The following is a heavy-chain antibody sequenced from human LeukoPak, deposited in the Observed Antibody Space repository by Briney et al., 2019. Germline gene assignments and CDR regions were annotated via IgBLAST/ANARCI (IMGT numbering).Heavy chain of an antibody. CDR3: AREGSSSWYADNWFDP. CDR2: INHSGST. Sequence: PSETLSLTCAVYGGSFSGYYRSWIRQPPGKGLEWIGEINHSGSTNYNPSLKSRVTISVDTSKNQFSLKLSSVTAADTAVYYCAREGSSSWYADNWFDPWGQGTLVTVSS. CDR1: GGSFSGYY. D-gene: IGHD6-13*01. V-gene: IGHV4-34*01. J-gene: IGHJ5*02.